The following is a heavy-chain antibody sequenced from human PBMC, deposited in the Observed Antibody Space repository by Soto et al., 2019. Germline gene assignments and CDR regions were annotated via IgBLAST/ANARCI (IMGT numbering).Heavy chain of an antibody. Sequence: ETLSLTCTVSGDSITNHYWSWIRQPPGKGLEWLGYIYYSGITNYNPSLKSRVTISVDASKNQFSLKLNSVTAADTAIYYCARDGAIAAAANSYYYTMDVWGQGTTVTVSS. V-gene: IGHV4-59*11. CDR2: IYYSGIT. D-gene: IGHD6-13*01. CDR1: GDSITNHY. J-gene: IGHJ6*02. CDR3: ARDGAIAAAANSYYYTMDV.